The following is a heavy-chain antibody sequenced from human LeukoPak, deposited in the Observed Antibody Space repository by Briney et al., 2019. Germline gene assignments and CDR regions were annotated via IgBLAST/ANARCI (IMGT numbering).Heavy chain of an antibody. CDR2: IYYSGST. D-gene: IGHD1-26*01. CDR3: ARGSGSYPKPFDY. CDR1: GGSISSSSYY. J-gene: IGHJ4*02. V-gene: IGHV4-39*07. Sequence: SETLSLTCTVSGGSISSSSYYWGWIRQPPGKGLEWIGSIYYSGSTYYNPSLKSRVTISVDTSKNQFSLKLSSVTAADTAVYYCARGSGSYPKPFDYWGQGTLVTVSS.